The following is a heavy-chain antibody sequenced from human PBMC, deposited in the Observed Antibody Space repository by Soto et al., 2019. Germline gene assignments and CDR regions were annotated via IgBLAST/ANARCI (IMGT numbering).Heavy chain of an antibody. J-gene: IGHJ3*02. CDR2: ISAYNGNT. CDR3: ARRQDAYAFDI. Sequence: ASVKVSCKASGYTFTNYGVTWVRQAPGQGLEWMGWISAYNGNTNYAQKLQGRVTMITDTSTSTAYMELRSLISDDTAVYYCARRQDAYAFDIWGQGTMVTVSS. V-gene: IGHV1-18*01. CDR1: GYTFTNYG.